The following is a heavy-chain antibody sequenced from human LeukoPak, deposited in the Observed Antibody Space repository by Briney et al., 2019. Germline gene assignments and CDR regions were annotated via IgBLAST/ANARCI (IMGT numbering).Heavy chain of an antibody. D-gene: IGHD3-10*01. Sequence: SETLSLTCTVSGGSISSNSYYWSWIRQPAGKELEWIGRIYTSGSTYYNPSLKSRVTISVDTSKNQFSLKLSSVTAADTAVYYCARDYYGSGKSIDPWGQGTLVTVSS. J-gene: IGHJ5*02. CDR1: GGSISSNSYY. CDR2: IYTSGST. V-gene: IGHV4-61*02. CDR3: ARDYYGSGKSIDP.